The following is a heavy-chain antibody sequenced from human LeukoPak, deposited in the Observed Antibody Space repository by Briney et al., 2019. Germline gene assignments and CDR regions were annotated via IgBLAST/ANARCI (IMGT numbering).Heavy chain of an antibody. V-gene: IGHV1-69*06. J-gene: IGHJ4*02. CDR1: GGTFSSYA. CDR2: IIPIFGTA. D-gene: IGHD2-15*01. CDR3: ASTYCSGGSCYRDDY. Sequence: ASVKVSCKASGGTFSSYAISWGRQAPGQGLEWMGGIIPIFGTANYAQKFQGRVTITADKSTSTAYMELSSLRSEDTAVYYCASTYCSGGSCYRDDYWGQGTLVTVSS.